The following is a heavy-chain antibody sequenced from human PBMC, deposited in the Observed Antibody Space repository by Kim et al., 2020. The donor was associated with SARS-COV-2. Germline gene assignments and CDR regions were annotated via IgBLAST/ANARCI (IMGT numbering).Heavy chain of an antibody. J-gene: IGHJ6*02. V-gene: IGHV3-30*01. Sequence: KGRFTIARDNSKNTLYLQMNSLRAEDTAVYYCARDEAEAGTFFPSGCEDVWGQGTTVTVSS. CDR3: ARDEAEAGTFFPSGCEDV. D-gene: IGHD6-13*01.